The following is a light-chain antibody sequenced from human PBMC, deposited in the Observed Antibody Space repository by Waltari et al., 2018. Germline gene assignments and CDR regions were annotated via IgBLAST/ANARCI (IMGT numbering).Light chain of an antibody. V-gene: IGKV1-39*01. CDR2: AAS. J-gene: IGKJ3*01. CDR3: QQSYSTPLFT. Sequence: DIQMTQSPSSLPASLGDRVTITCRAIQSISSYSNWYQQKPGNAPKLLIYAASSMQSCVPSGLSGSGSGTDFTITIISLQTEDFATYYCQQSYSTPLFTFGPGTKVDIK. CDR1: QSISSY.